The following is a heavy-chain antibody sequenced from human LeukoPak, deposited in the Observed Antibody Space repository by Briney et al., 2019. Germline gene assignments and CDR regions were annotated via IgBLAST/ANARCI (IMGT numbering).Heavy chain of an antibody. J-gene: IGHJ4*02. Sequence: ASVKVSCKASGYTFTSYGISWVRQAPGQGLEWMGWISAYNGNTNYAQKLQGRVTMTTDTSTSTAYMELRSLRSDDTAVYYCARDRRMTYYYDSSGYYLTSYYFDYWGQGTLVTVSS. CDR3: ARDRRMTYYYDSSGYYLTSYYFDY. CDR1: GYTFTSYG. V-gene: IGHV1-18*01. CDR2: ISAYNGNT. D-gene: IGHD3-22*01.